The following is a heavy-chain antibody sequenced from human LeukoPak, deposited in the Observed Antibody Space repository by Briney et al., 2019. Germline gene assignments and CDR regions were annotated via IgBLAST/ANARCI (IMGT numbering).Heavy chain of an antibody. J-gene: IGHJ4*02. Sequence: GGSLRLSCEASGFTFSSYSMNWVRQAPGKGLEWISYISTSTTTIYYANSVKGRFTISRDNAKKSLYLQMNSLRAEDTAVYYCAREDGGAAAGTNWGQGTLVTVSS. V-gene: IGHV3-48*01. CDR2: ISTSTTTI. CDR3: AREDGGAAAGTN. D-gene: IGHD6-13*01. CDR1: GFTFSSYS.